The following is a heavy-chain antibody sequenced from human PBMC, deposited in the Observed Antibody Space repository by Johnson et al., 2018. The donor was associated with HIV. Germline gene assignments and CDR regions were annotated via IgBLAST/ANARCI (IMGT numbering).Heavy chain of an antibody. D-gene: IGHD2-15*01. J-gene: IGHJ3*02. CDR3: ARDSVEARGAFDI. Sequence: VQLVESGGGLIQPGGSLRLSCAASGFTVSSNYMSWVRQAPGKGLEWVSVIYSGGTTYYADSVKGRFTISRDNSKNTLYLQMSSLRAEDTALYYCARDSVEARGAFDIWGQGTMVTVSS. CDR2: IYSGGTT. CDR1: GFTVSSNY. V-gene: IGHV3-53*01.